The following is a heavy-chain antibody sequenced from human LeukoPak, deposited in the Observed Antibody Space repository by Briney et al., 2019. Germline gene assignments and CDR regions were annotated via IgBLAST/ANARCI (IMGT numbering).Heavy chain of an antibody. CDR2: IYYSGST. J-gene: IGHJ4*02. CDR3: ARASMRRRDGHNRHYEIDY. Sequence: SETLSLTCTVSGGSISSSSYYWGWIRQPPGKGLEWIGSIYYSGSTYYNPSLKSRVTISVDTSKNQFSLRLSSVTAADTAVYYCARASMRRRDGHNRHYEIDYWGQGTLVTVSS. V-gene: IGHV4-39*01. D-gene: IGHD5-24*01. CDR1: GGSISSSSYY.